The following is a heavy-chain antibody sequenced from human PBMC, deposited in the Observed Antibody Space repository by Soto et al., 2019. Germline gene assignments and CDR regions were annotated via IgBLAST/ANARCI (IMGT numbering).Heavy chain of an antibody. J-gene: IGHJ4*02. D-gene: IGHD2-15*01. V-gene: IGHV3-23*01. CDR2: FSGSGGST. Sequence: EVQLLESGGGLVQPGGSLRLSCATSGFTFGSYDMIWVRQAPGKGLEWVSTFSGSGGSTYYADSVKGRFAISRDNSKNTVYRQMNSRRAEVTAVYYCAQARRGGYCSFGPSYSADYGGQGTLGTVSS. CDR3: AQARRGGYCSFGPSYSADY. CDR1: GFTFGSYD.